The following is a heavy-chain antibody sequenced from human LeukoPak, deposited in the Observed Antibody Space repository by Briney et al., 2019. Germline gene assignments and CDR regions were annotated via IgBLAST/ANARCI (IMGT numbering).Heavy chain of an antibody. CDR1: GYTFTGYY. CDR2: INPNSGGT. J-gene: IGHJ4*02. D-gene: IGHD6-13*01. V-gene: IGHV1-2*02. Sequence: ASVKVSCKASGYTFTGYYMHWVRQAPGQGLEWMGWINPNSGGTNYAQKFQGRVTMTRDTSISTAYMELSRLRSDDTAVYYCASGGRGSSWYREPYYFDYWGQETLVTVSS. CDR3: ASGGRGSSWYREPYYFDY.